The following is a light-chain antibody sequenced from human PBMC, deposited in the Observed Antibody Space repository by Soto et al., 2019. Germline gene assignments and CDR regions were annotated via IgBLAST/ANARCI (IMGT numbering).Light chain of an antibody. CDR2: DVV. CDR3: SSYSNSRTLV. J-gene: IGLJ2*01. V-gene: IGLV2-14*03. Sequence: QSVLTQPASVSGSPGQSITISCTGTSSDVGAYHYVSWYQRHPGKAPKLMIYDVVNRPSGVSNRFSGSKSGNTASLTISGLQAEDEADYYCSSYSNSRTLVFGGGTQLTVL. CDR1: SSDVGAYHY.